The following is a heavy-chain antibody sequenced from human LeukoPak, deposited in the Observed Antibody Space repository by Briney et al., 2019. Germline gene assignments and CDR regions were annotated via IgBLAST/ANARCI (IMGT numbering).Heavy chain of an antibody. V-gene: IGHV4-59*08. Sequence: MASETLSLTCTVSGGSMSHYYWGWIRQPPGKGLEWIGYIYYSGSTNYNPSLKSRLTISVDTSKNQFSLGLTSMTAADTAVYYCARHEGITVNPFDIWGQGTMVTVSS. CDR2: IYYSGST. CDR1: GGSMSHYY. J-gene: IGHJ3*02. D-gene: IGHD3-10*01. CDR3: ARHEGITVNPFDI.